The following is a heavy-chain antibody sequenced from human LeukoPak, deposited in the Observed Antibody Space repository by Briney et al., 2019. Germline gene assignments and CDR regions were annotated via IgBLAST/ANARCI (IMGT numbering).Heavy chain of an antibody. CDR3: ARVGRPGTEYQFDR. CDR1: GGTVTSSTYF. V-gene: IGHV4-39*07. Sequence: SETLSLTCTLSGGTVTSSTYFWGWIRQPPGKGLEWIGSISYSGATYYNPSLKSRVSMSVHTSKNQFSLKLSSVTAADTAVYYCARVGRPGTEYQFDRWGQGTPVTVSS. J-gene: IGHJ4*02. D-gene: IGHD2-2*01. CDR2: ISYSGAT.